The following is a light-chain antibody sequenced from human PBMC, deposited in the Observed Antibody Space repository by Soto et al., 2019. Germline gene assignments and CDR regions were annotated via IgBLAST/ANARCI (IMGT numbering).Light chain of an antibody. CDR1: SSDVGGYTY. Sequence: QSALSQPPSASGSSVRSVTISCTGTSSDVGGYTYVSWYQQHPGKAPKLMIYEVSKRPSGVPDRFSGSKSGNTASLTVSGLQAEDEADSYCSSYAGSKRWVFGGGTKLTVL. CDR3: SSYAGSKRWV. V-gene: IGLV2-8*01. J-gene: IGLJ3*02. CDR2: EVS.